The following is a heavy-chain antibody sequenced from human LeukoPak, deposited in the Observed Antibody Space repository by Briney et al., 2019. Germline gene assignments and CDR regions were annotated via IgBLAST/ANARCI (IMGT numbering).Heavy chain of an antibody. CDR3: ARSPQYSSSSGFDY. Sequence: GGSLRLSCAASGFTFSSHSMNWVRQAPGKGLEWVSSISSGSTTIYYADSVKGRFTISRDNAKNSLFLQMSSLRAEDTAVYYCARSPQYSSSSGFDYWGQGTLVTVSS. D-gene: IGHD6-6*01. J-gene: IGHJ4*02. CDR1: GFTFSSHS. CDR2: ISSGSTTI. V-gene: IGHV3-48*01.